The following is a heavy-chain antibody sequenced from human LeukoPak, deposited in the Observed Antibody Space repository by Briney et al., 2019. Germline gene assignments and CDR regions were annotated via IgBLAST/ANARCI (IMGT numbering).Heavy chain of an antibody. J-gene: IGHJ4*02. CDR2: VNGDGSDP. D-gene: IGHD3-9*01. CDR1: GFLFSIYC. CDR3: ARGAVSHYDILTDP. Sequence: GGSLSLSCTASGFLFSIYCMHWVRQAPGKGLVWVSRVNGDGSDPRYADSVKGRFTVSRDNAKNTLYLQMNSLRAEDTALYYCARGAVSHYDILTDPWGQGTLVTVSS. V-gene: IGHV3-74*01.